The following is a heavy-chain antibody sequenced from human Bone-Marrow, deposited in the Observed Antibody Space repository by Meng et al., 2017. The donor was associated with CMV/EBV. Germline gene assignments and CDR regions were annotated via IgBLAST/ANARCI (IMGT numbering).Heavy chain of an antibody. CDR2: IYYNGST. D-gene: IGHD2-2*01. CDR1: GGSISSSSYY. Sequence: SETLSLTCTVSGGSISSSSYYWGWIRQPPGKGLEWIGSIYYNGSTYYNPSLKSRVTMSVDTSKNQFSLKLRSVTAADTAVYYCARDGRYCSSSSCYLRLKPYYYLLDVCGQGTTVTVSS. CDR3: ARDGRYCSSSSCYLRLKPYYYLLDV. V-gene: IGHV4-39*07. J-gene: IGHJ6*02.